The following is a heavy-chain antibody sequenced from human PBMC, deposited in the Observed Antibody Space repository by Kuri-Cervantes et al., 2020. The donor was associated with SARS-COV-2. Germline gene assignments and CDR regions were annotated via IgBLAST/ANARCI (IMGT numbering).Heavy chain of an antibody. Sequence: GESLKISCAASGFTFSSYAMHWVRQAPGKALEWVSSINGSGSYIYYADSVKGRFTISRDNSKNTLYLQMNSLRAEDTAVYYCARVEYSNYYFDYWGQGTLVTVSS. J-gene: IGHJ4*02. V-gene: IGHV3-21*01. D-gene: IGHD4-11*01. CDR2: INGSGSYI. CDR1: GFTFSSYA. CDR3: ARVEYSNYYFDY.